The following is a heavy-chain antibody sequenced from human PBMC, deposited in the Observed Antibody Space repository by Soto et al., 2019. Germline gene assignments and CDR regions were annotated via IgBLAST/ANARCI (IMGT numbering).Heavy chain of an antibody. D-gene: IGHD5-12*01. Sequence: QVQLVQSGAEVKKPESSVKVSCKAPGGTFSTYAISWVRQAPGQGLEWMGGIIPMFGTANYAQRFQDRVTITADESTNTVHMERSRLRSEDTAVYFCARGRQLWLRRINNGYSGWGQGTLVTVSS. V-gene: IGHV1-69*12. CDR1: GGTFSTYA. CDR2: IIPMFGTA. J-gene: IGHJ4*02. CDR3: ARGRQLWLRRINNGYSG.